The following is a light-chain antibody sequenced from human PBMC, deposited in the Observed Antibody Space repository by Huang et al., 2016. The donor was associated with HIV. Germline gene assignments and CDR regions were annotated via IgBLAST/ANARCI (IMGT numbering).Light chain of an antibody. CDR2: GAS. J-gene: IGKJ1*01. V-gene: IGKV3-20*01. CDR3: QQYDISSWT. CDR1: QSVTSDQ. Sequence: EVVLTQSPGTLSLSPGERATLSCRASQSVTSDQLAWYQQKPGQGPRLLIYGASARATGIPDRFTGSGSGTGFSLTISRLEPEDSAVYYCQQYDISSWTFGQGTKVEIK.